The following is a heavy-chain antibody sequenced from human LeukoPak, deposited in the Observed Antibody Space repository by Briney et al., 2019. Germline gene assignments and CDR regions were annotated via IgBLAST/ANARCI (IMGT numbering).Heavy chain of an antibody. Sequence: QTGGSLRLSCAASGFTFSSYARHWVRQAPGKGLEWVAVISYDGSNKYYADSVKGRFTISRDNSKNTLYLQMNSLRAEDTAVYYCATLNYDFWSGYPSSFDYWGQGTLVTVSS. CDR2: ISYDGSNK. D-gene: IGHD3-3*01. J-gene: IGHJ4*02. V-gene: IGHV3-30-3*01. CDR1: GFTFSSYA. CDR3: ATLNYDFWSGYPSSFDY.